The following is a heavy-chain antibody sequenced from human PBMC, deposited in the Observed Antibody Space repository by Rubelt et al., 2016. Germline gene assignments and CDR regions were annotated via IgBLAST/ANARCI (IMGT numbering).Heavy chain of an antibody. CDR1: GFTFSSYA. V-gene: IGHV3-23*01. J-gene: IGHJ4*02. Sequence: VLPGGSLRLSCAASGFTFSSYAMSWVRQAPGKGLEWVSVISGSGGSTYYADSEKGRFTISRDNSKNTLYLQMNSLRAEDTAVYYCAKDWWTDTAMDYWGQGTLVTVSS. D-gene: IGHD5-18*01. CDR2: ISGSGGST. CDR3: AKDWWTDTAMDY.